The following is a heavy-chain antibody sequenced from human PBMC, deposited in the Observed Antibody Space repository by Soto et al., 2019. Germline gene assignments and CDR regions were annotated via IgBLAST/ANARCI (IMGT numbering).Heavy chain of an antibody. J-gene: IGHJ4*02. V-gene: IGHV3-64*01. D-gene: IGHD2-2*01. Sequence: PGGSLRLSCAASGFTFSSYAMHLVRQAPGKGLEYVSAISSNGGSTYYANSVKGRFTISRDNSKNTLYLQMGSLRAEDMAVYYCARAFTGLYCSSTSCTAQQYYFDYWGQGTLVTVSS. CDR1: GFTFSSYA. CDR3: ARAFTGLYCSSTSCTAQQYYFDY. CDR2: ISSNGGST.